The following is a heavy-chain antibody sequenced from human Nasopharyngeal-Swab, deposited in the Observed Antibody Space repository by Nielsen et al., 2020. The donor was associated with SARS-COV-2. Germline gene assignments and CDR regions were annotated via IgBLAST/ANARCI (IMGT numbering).Heavy chain of an antibody. CDR3: AKDHTAVAGTYEGSPNYFDY. D-gene: IGHD6-19*01. Sequence: GESLKISCAASGFTFSSYGMHWVRQAPGKGLEWVAVISYDGSNKYYADSVKGRFTISRDNSKNTLYLQMNSLRAEDTAVYYCAKDHTAVAGTYEGSPNYFDYWGQGTLVTVSS. CDR2: ISYDGSNK. CDR1: GFTFSSYG. V-gene: IGHV3-30*18. J-gene: IGHJ4*02.